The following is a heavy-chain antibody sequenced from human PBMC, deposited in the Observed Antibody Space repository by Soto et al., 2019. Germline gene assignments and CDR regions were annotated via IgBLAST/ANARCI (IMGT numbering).Heavy chain of an antibody. CDR3: AKDRERDAWYEDY. V-gene: IGHV3-23*01. CDR2: ISGSDGST. D-gene: IGHD6-13*01. J-gene: IGHJ4*02. CDR1: GFSFSSYA. Sequence: GGSLRLSCVASGFSFSSYAMTWVRQAPGRGLEWVSVISGSDGSTYYADSVKGRFTISRDNSKNTLYLQMNSLRAEDTAVYYCAKDRERDAWYEDYWGQGTLVTVSS.